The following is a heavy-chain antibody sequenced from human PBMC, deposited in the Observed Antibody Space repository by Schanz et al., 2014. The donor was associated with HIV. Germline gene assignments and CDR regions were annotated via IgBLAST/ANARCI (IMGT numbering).Heavy chain of an antibody. CDR3: AKDLWVRQQLGHQFDY. CDR1: GFTFSSYG. CDR2: IWYDGSNK. D-gene: IGHD6-13*01. Sequence: VQLVESGGGVVQPGRSLRLSCAASGFTFSSYGMHWVRQAPGKGLDWVAIIWYDGSNKYYGDSVKGRFTISRDNPKNTLHLQMDSLRVEDTAVYYCAKDLWVRQQLGHQFDYWGQGTLVTVSS. V-gene: IGHV3-33*03. J-gene: IGHJ4*02.